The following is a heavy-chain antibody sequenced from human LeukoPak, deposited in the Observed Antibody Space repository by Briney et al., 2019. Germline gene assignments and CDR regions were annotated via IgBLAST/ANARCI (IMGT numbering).Heavy chain of an antibody. CDR1: GYSISSGYY. J-gene: IGHJ4*02. CDR3: ARQGYSYGYLDY. D-gene: IGHD5-18*01. Sequence: SETLSLTCTVSGYSISSGYYWGWIRQPPGKGLEWIGNLYHSGSTYYNPSLKSRVTMSVDTSKNQFSLKLSSVTAADTAVYYCARQGYSYGYLDYWGREPWSPSPQ. V-gene: IGHV4-38-2*02. CDR2: LYHSGST.